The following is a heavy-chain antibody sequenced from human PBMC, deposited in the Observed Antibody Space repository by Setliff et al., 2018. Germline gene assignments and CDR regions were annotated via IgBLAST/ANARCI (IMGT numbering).Heavy chain of an antibody. CDR3: ARTCSGSGCYAGLES. J-gene: IGHJ4*02. CDR1: GFSVSSNY. CDR2: IWDDGVKK. V-gene: IGHV3-33*08. D-gene: IGHD2-15*01. Sequence: GGSLRLSCAASGFSVSSNYMSWVRQAPGKGLEWVAVIWDDGVKKYHADSVKGRFTISRDNSKNTLYLQMNSLRPEDTAVYYCARTCSGSGCYAGLESWGQGTLVTVSS.